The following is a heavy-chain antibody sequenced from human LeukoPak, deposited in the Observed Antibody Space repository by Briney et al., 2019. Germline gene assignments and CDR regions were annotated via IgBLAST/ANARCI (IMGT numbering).Heavy chain of an antibody. V-gene: IGHV4-39*01. Sequence: SETLSLTCTVSGGSISINSYYWGWIRQPPGKGLEWIGSIYYGGGTYYNPSLRSRLTISVDTSKNQFSLKLSSVTAADTAVYYCARGRYYYDSGGYQSPYYYMDVWGKGTTVTVSS. D-gene: IGHD3-22*01. CDR3: ARGRYYYDSGGYQSPYYYMDV. CDR2: IYYGGGT. J-gene: IGHJ6*03. CDR1: GGSISINSYY.